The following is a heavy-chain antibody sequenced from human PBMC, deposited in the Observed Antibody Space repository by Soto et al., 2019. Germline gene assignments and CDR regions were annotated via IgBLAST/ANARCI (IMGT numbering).Heavy chain of an antibody. D-gene: IGHD2-2*01. J-gene: IGHJ4*02. V-gene: IGHV1-46*01. Sequence: QVQLVQSGAEVKKPGASVKVSCKASGYTFTSYYMHWVRQAPGQGLEWMGIINPSGGSTSYAQKFQGRVTMTRDTSTSTVYMELSSLRSEDTAVYYCARGGYCISTSCYAYFDYWGQGTLVTVSS. CDR1: GYTFTSYY. CDR2: INPSGGST. CDR3: ARGGYCISTSCYAYFDY.